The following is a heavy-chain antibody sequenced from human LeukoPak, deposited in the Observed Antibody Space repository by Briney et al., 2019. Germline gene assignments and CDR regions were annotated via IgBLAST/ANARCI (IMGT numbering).Heavy chain of an antibody. CDR2: IYTSGST. CDR3: VRDYGSGSYYRRLFAFDI. V-gene: IGHV4-4*07. D-gene: IGHD3-10*01. Sequence: SETLSLTCTVSGGSISSYYWSWIRRPAGKGLEWIGRIYTSGSTNYNPSLKSRVTMSVDTSKNQFSLKLSSVTAADTAVYYCVRDYGSGSYYRRLFAFDIWGQGTMVTVSS. J-gene: IGHJ3*02. CDR1: GGSISSYY.